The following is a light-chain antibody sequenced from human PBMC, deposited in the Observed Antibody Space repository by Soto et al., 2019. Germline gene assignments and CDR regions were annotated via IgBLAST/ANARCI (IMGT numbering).Light chain of an antibody. Sequence: IQMTQSPSSLSASVGDRVTITCQASQDINKYLNWYQQKPRKAPKLLIYDASNLETGVPSKFSGRGSGTDFTFTISSLQPEDIATYYCQQYENVPLTFGGGTKVAIK. V-gene: IGKV1-33*01. J-gene: IGKJ4*01. CDR3: QQYENVPLT. CDR1: QDINKY. CDR2: DAS.